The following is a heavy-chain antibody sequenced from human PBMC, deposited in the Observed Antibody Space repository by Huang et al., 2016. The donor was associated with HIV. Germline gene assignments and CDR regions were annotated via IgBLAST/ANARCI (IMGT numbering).Heavy chain of an antibody. CDR3: GRFSYYSDSTISQYLQL. CDR1: GGSISSGSYY. D-gene: IGHD3-22*01. CDR2: IYYSGST. J-gene: IGHJ1*01. V-gene: IGHV4-30-4*08. Sequence: QVHLQESGPGLVKPSQTLSLTCTVSGGSISSGSYYWTWIRQPPGKGLEWIGYIYYSGSTYYNPSLKSRVTISVDTSKNQFSLKVTSMTAADTAVYYCGRFSYYSDSTISQYLQLWGQGALVTVSS.